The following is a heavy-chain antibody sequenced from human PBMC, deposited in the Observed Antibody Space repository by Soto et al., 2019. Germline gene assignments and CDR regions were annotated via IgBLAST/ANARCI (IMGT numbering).Heavy chain of an antibody. D-gene: IGHD3-22*01. CDR3: AKDFTPLTYYYDSSGYLDAFDI. Sequence: PGGSLRLSCAASGFTFSSYAMSWVRQAPGKGLEWVSAISGSGGSTYYADSVKGRFTISRDNSKNTLYLQMNGLRAEDTAVYYCAKDFTPLTYYYDSSGYLDAFDIWGQGTMVTVSS. V-gene: IGHV3-23*01. CDR2: ISGSGGST. J-gene: IGHJ3*02. CDR1: GFTFSSYA.